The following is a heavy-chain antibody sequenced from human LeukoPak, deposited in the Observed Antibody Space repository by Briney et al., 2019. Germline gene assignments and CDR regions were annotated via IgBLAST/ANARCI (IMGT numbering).Heavy chain of an antibody. CDR2: ISSSSSYI. CDR1: GFTFSHHW. V-gene: IGHV3-21*01. D-gene: IGHD2-21*01. J-gene: IGHJ4*02. Sequence: PGGSLRLSCAASGFTFSHHWMGWVRQAPGKGLEWVSSISSSSSYIYYADSVKGRFTISRDDAKNSLYLQMNSLRAEDTAVYYCARGGGYCGGDCYGIDYWGQGILVTVSS. CDR3: ARGGGYCGGDCYGIDY.